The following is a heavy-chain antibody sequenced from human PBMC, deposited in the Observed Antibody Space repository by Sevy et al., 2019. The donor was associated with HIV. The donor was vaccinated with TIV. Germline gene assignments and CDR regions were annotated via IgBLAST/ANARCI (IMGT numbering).Heavy chain of an antibody. D-gene: IGHD2-2*01. J-gene: IGHJ6*02. V-gene: IGHV4-34*01. CDR3: ARGSSFYCSSTSCYTTRNYYYGMDV. Sequence: SETLSLTCAVYGGSFSGYYWSWIRQPPGKGLEWIGEINHSGSTNYNPSLKSRVTISVDTSKNQFSLKLSSVTAADTAGYYCARGSSFYCSSTSCYTTRNYYYGMDVWGQGTTVTVSS. CDR2: INHSGST. CDR1: GGSFSGYY.